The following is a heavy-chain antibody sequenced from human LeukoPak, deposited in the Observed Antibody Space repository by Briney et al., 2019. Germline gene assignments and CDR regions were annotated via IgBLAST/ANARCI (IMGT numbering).Heavy chain of an antibody. J-gene: IGHJ3*02. CDR1: GFTFSNYR. D-gene: IGHD3-10*01. CDR3: AKEGDYYGSGSYRDGFDI. V-gene: IGHV3-21*01. CDR2: ISSSSSYI. Sequence: GGSLRLSCAASGFTFSNYRMNWVRQAPGKGLEWVSSISSSSSYIYYADSVKGRFTISRDSFKNTLYLQMNSLRPEDTAVYYCAKEGDYYGSGSYRDGFDIWGQGTRATVSS.